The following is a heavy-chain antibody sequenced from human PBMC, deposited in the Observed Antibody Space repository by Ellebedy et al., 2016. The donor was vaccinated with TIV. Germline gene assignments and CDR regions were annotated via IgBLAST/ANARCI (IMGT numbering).Heavy chain of an antibody. V-gene: IGHV4-61*02. CDR1: GGSISSVSYY. CDR2: IYSSGST. CDR3: ARERATTVVTPFYFDY. J-gene: IGHJ4*02. Sequence: SETLSLXXTVPGGSISSVSYYWSWILQPAGKGLEWIGRIYSSGSTNYNPSLKRRVTMSVDTSKKQFSLKLNSVTAADTAVYYCARERATTVVTPFYFDYWGQGTLVTVSS. D-gene: IGHD4-23*01.